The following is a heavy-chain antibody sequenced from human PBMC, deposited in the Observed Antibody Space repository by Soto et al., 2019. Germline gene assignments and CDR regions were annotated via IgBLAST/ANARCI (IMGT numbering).Heavy chain of an antibody. V-gene: IGHV3-13*01. D-gene: IGHD2-15*01. CDR3: ARGRLISLYYFDY. J-gene: IGHJ4*02. Sequence: GGSLRLSCAASGFTFSNYDMHCVRQVTGKGLEWVSTIGTAGDTYYPGSVKGRFTISRENAKYSLYLQMNSLRAEDTAVFYCARGRLISLYYFDYWGQGSLVTVSS. CDR2: IGTAGDT. CDR1: GFTFSNYD.